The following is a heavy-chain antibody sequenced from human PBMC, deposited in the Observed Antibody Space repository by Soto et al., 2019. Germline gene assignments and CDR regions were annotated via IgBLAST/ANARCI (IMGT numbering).Heavy chain of an antibody. Sequence: QVQMVESGGGVVQPGTSLRLSCVASGFTFGRSGMHWVGQAPGGALEWVAIIWFDGSKKYYADSVKGRLTVSRDNSKNTLYLQMDSLRGDDTAVYYCARDLNTGYIDYWGQGTLVTVSS. J-gene: IGHJ4*02. CDR1: GFTFGRSG. V-gene: IGHV3-33*01. CDR2: IWFDGSKK. D-gene: IGHD5-12*01. CDR3: ARDLNTGYIDY.